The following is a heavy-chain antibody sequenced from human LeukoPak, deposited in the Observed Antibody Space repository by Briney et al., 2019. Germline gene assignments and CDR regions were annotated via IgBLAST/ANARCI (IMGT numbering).Heavy chain of an antibody. Sequence: GGSLRLSCAASGFTFSNYWMSWVRQTPEKGLEWVANIKQDGSETVYVDSVKGRFTISRDNAQSSLYLQMNSLRAEDTAVYYCARDPYSSSWSYGMDVWGQGTAVTVSS. D-gene: IGHD6-13*01. J-gene: IGHJ6*02. V-gene: IGHV3-7*05. CDR2: IKQDGSET. CDR3: ARDPYSSSWSYGMDV. CDR1: GFTFSNYW.